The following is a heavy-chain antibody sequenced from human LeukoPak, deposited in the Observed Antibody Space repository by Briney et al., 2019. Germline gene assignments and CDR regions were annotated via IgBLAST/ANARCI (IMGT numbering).Heavy chain of an antibody. CDR3: ARLRAAPITMAPDY. V-gene: IGHV3-11*01. D-gene: IGHD3-10*01. CDR1: GFTFSDYY. CDR2: ISSSGSTI. J-gene: IGHJ4*02. Sequence: KPGGSLRLSCAASGFTFSDYYMSWIHQAPGKGLEWVSYISSSGSTIYYADSVKGRFTISRDNAKNSLYLQMNSLRAEDTAVYYCARLRAAPITMAPDYWGQGTLVTVSS.